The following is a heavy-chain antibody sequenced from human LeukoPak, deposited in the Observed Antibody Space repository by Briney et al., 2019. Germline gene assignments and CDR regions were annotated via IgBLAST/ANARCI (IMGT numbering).Heavy chain of an antibody. CDR2: ISSSSSYI. V-gene: IGHV3-21*01. D-gene: IGHD2-2*01. CDR1: GFTFSSYS. J-gene: IGHJ5*02. CDR3: AALYQLKFDP. Sequence: GGSLRLSCAASGFTFSSYSMNWVRQAPGKGLEWVSSISSSSSYIYYADPVKGRFTISRDNAKNSLYLQMNSLRAEDTAVYYCAALYQLKFDPWGQGTLVTVSS.